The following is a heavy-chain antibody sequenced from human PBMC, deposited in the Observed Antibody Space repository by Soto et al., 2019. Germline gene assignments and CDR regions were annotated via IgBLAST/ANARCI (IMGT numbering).Heavy chain of an antibody. CDR3: SRHTSTLLWFGELSTPYFDY. Sequence: SETLSLTCTVSGGSISSSSYYWGWIRQPPGKGLEWIGSIYYSGSTYYNQSLKSRVTISVDTSKNQFSLKLSSVTAADTAVYYFSRHTSTLLWFGELSTPYFDYWGQGTLVTVSS. V-gene: IGHV4-39*01. CDR2: IYYSGST. CDR1: GGSISSSSYY. J-gene: IGHJ4*02. D-gene: IGHD3-10*01.